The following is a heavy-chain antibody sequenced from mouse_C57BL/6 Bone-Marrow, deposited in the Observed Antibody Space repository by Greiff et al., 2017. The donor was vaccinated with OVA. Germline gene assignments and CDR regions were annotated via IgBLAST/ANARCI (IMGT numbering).Heavy chain of an antibody. CDR2: IDPSDSYT. CDR3: ARSRDWYFDV. Sequence: QVQLQQSGAELVMPGASVKLSCKASGYTFTSYWMHWVKQRPGQGLEWIGEIDPSDSYTNYNQKFKGKSTLTVDKSSSTAYMQRSSLTSEDSAVYYCARSRDWYFDVWGTGTTVTVSS. CDR1: GYTFTSYW. V-gene: IGHV1-69*01. J-gene: IGHJ1*03.